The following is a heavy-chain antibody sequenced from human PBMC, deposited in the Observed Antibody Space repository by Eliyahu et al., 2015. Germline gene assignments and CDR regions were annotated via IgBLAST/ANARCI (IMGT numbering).Heavy chain of an antibody. V-gene: IGHV4-39*01. CDR2: IYYSGST. CDR3: ARGYMIGDLLDY. CDR1: GGSISSSSYY. D-gene: IGHD3-22*01. Sequence: QLQLQESGPGLVKPSETLSLTCTVXGGSISSSSYYWGWIRQPPGKGLEWIGSIYYSGSTYYNPSLKSRVTISVDTSKNQFSLKLSSVTAADTAVYYCARGYMIGDLLDYWGQGTLVTVSS. J-gene: IGHJ4*02.